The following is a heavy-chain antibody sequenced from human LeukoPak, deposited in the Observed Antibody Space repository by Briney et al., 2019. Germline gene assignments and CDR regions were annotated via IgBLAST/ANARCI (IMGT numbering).Heavy chain of an antibody. CDR2: INHSGST. CDR1: GGSFSGYY. J-gene: IGHJ6*02. D-gene: IGHD3-10*01. V-gene: IGHV4-34*01. Sequence: SETLSLTCAVYGGSFSGYYWSWIRQPPGKGLEWIGEINHSGSTNYNPSLKSRVTISVDTSKNQFSLKLSSVTAADTAVYYCARDVDTLMYYYGSGDRYFYYGMDVWGQGTTVTVSS. CDR3: ARDVDTLMYYYGSGDRYFYYGMDV.